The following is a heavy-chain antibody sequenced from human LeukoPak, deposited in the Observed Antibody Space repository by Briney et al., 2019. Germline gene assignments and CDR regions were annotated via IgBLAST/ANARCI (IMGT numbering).Heavy chain of an antibody. CDR3: AKDYVRRAAIVGMDV. J-gene: IGHJ6*02. D-gene: IGHD5-18*01. CDR1: GFTFSSYG. CDR2: ISYDGSNK. V-gene: IGHV3-30*18. Sequence: SGGSLRLSCAASGFTFSSYGMHWVRQAPGKGLEWVTVISYDGSNKYYADSVKGRFTISRDNSKNTLYLQMNSLRAEDTAVYYCAKDYVRRAAIVGMDVWGQGTTVTVSS.